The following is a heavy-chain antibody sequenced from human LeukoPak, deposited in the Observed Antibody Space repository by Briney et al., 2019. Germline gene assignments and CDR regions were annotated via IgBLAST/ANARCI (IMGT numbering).Heavy chain of an antibody. Sequence: ASEKVSCKASGYTFTSYGINWVRQATGQGLEWVGWMNPNSVNTGYAQKFQGRVTSTKNDSISTAYMELSSLRSGDTAVYYCARGTSSGWYRWFDPWGQGTLVTVSS. CDR2: MNPNSVNT. CDR3: ARGTSSGWYRWFDP. V-gene: IGHV1-8*01. J-gene: IGHJ5*02. D-gene: IGHD6-19*01. CDR1: GYTFTSYG.